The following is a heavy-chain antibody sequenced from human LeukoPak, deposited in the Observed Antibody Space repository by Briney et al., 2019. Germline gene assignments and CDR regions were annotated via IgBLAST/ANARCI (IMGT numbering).Heavy chain of an antibody. D-gene: IGHD3-3*01. Sequence: PGGSLRLSCAASGFTFSSYGMHWVRQAPGKGLEWVAVIWYDGSNKYYVDSVKGRFTISRDNSKNTLYLQMNSLRAEDTAVYYCARGPEGKKYYDFWSGYNLGYYYYYMDVWGKGTTVTVSS. CDR2: IWYDGSNK. CDR1: GFTFSSYG. V-gene: IGHV3-33*01. CDR3: ARGPEGKKYYDFWSGYNLGYYYYYMDV. J-gene: IGHJ6*03.